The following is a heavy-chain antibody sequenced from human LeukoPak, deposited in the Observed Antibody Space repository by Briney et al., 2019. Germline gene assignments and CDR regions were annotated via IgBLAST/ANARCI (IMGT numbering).Heavy chain of an antibody. J-gene: IGHJ3*02. D-gene: IGHD2-15*01. Sequence: SETLSLTCSVSGGSISPYYWNWIRQPPGKGLEWIGYIYYSGSTHYNPSLKSRVTISLDTSKNQFSLKLSSVTAADTAVYYCARDSVVALGGAFDIWGQGTMVTVSS. CDR3: ARDSVVALGGAFDI. CDR1: GGSISPYY. V-gene: IGHV4-59*01. CDR2: IYYSGST.